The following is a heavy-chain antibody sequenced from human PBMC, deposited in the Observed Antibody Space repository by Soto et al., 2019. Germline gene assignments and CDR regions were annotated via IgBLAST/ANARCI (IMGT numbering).Heavy chain of an antibody. CDR2: IYWDDDK. V-gene: IGHV2-5*02. CDR1: VFSLSTSGVG. J-gene: IGHJ4*02. CDR3: AHMKDDVLTGYQYFFEY. D-gene: IGHD3-9*01. Sequence: QITLKESGPTLVKPTQPLTMTFTLSVFSLSTSGVGVGWIRQPPGKALERLALIYWDDDKHYSPSRKSRLTINKDTYKNQVVLTLTNIYPVGTTTYYCAHMKDDVLTGYQYFFEYWGQGILDAVSS.